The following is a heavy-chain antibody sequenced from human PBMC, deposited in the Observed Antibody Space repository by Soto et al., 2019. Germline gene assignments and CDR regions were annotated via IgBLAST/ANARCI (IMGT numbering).Heavy chain of an antibody. V-gene: IGHV3-53*01. D-gene: IGHD3-10*01. CDR1: GFTVSSNY. Sequence: GGSLRLSCAASGFTVSSNYMSWVRQAPGKGLEWVSVIYSGGSTYYADSVKGRFTISRDNSKNTLYLQMNSLRAEDTAVYYCARGLSYYGSGSYAHYYYYGMDVWGQGTTVTVSS. CDR2: IYSGGST. CDR3: ARGLSYYGSGSYAHYYYYGMDV. J-gene: IGHJ6*02.